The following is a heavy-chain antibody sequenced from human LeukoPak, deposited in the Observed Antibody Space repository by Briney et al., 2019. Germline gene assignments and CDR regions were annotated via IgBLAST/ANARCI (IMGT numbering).Heavy chain of an antibody. CDR3: SRDTDNYDGSGYLFDY. CDR1: GYTFTTYG. CDR2: ISTYNGDT. V-gene: IGHV1-18*01. D-gene: IGHD3-22*01. Sequence: GASVKVSCKASGYTFTTYGISWARQAPGQGLEWMGWISTYNGDTNYAQKLQGRITMTTDASTSTAYMELRSLRSDDTAVYYCSRDTDNYDGSGYLFDYWGQGTLVTVSS. J-gene: IGHJ4*02.